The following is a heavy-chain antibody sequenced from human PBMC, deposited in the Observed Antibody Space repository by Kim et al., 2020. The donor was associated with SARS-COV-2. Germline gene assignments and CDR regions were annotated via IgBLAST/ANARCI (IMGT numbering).Heavy chain of an antibody. CDR3: GRDLAVEGFDY. Sequence: TNYNPSLKGRDTISVDTSENQFSLRLSYGTAADTAVYYCGRDLAVEGFDYWGQGTLVTVSS. D-gene: IGHD6-19*01. V-gene: IGHV4-34*01. CDR2: T. J-gene: IGHJ4*02.